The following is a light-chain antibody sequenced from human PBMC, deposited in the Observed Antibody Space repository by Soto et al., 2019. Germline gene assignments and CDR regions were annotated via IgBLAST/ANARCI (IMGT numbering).Light chain of an antibody. CDR3: QHYGSSPPIT. Sequence: DIVSTQSPGTLSLSPGERATLSCRASQSVRSTSLAWYQQKPGQAPRLLIYGASSRATGIPDRFSGGGSGTDFTLTISRLEPEDFAVYYCQHYGSSPPITFGQGTRLEIK. CDR2: GAS. J-gene: IGKJ5*01. CDR1: QSVRSTS. V-gene: IGKV3-20*01.